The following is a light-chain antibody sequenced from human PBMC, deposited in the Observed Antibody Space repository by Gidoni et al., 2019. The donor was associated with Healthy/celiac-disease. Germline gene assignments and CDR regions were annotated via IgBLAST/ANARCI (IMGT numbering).Light chain of an antibody. CDR1: QSPRQSNGYND. V-gene: IGKV2-28*01. CDR2: LGS. J-gene: IGKJ1*01. Sequence: DIVMTLSPLSLPVTPGETASIHCRSSQSPRQSNGYNDLEWYLQKPGQSPQLLIYLGSNRASGVPDRVSGSGSGTDFTLKNSRVEAEDVGVYYCMQALQTWTFGQGTKVEIK. CDR3: MQALQTWT.